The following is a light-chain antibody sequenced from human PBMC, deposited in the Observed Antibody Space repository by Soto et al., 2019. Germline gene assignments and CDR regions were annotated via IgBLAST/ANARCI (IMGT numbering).Light chain of an antibody. CDR1: QGISSY. V-gene: IGKV1-16*02. J-gene: IGKJ5*01. CDR2: DAS. CDR3: QQYNTFPFT. Sequence: DIQLTQSPSALSASVGDRVTITFLVSQGISSYLAWFQQKPGKAPKSLIYDASTLQSGVPSKFSGSGSGTDFTLTINSLQPEDFATYFCQQYNTFPFTFGQGTRLEIK.